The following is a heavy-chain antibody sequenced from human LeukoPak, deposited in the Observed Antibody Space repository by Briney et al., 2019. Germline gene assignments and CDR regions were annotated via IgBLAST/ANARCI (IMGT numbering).Heavy chain of an antibody. CDR2: ISWNSGRI. V-gene: IGHV3-9*01. Sequence: GGSLRLSCAASGFTFDDYAIHWVRQAPGKGLEWVSGISWNSGRIGYADSVKGRFTISRDNAKNSLYLQMNSLRAEDTALHYCAKDIAAIFTYFDYWGQGTLVTVSS. CDR1: GFTFDDYA. D-gene: IGHD5-18*01. CDR3: AKDIAAIFTYFDY. J-gene: IGHJ4*02.